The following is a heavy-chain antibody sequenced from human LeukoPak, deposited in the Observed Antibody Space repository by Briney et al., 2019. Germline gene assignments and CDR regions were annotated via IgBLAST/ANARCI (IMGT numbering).Heavy chain of an antibody. CDR1: GFTFSSYA. D-gene: IGHD2/OR15-2a*01. CDR3: AKYPSTRCHQYLDI. V-gene: IGHV3-23*01. Sequence: GGSLRLSCAASGFTFSSYAMSWVRQAPGKGLEWVSAICGSGSSKYYADSVKGRFTISRDNSKNTLYLQMNSLRAEDTAVYYCAKYPSTRCHQYLDIWGQGTMVTVSS. J-gene: IGHJ3*02. CDR2: ICGSGSSK.